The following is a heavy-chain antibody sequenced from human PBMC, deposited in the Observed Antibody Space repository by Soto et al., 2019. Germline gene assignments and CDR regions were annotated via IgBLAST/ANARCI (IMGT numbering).Heavy chain of an antibody. CDR3: ARGECSSIYCFTRWALDI. V-gene: IGHV4-34*01. CDR1: GGSFSGYY. CDR2: ISHSGST. J-gene: IGHJ3*02. Sequence: QVQLQQWGAGLLKPSETLSLSCAVYGGSFSGYYWTWIRQTPGKGLEWIGEISHSGSTNYKPSLKSRVTMSADPSKSPFSLNLTSVTAADAGVYYCARGECSSIYCFTRWALDIWGQGTVVSVSS. D-gene: IGHD2-2*01.